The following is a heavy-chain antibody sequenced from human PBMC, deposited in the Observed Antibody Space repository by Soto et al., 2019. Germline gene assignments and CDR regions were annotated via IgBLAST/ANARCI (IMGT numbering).Heavy chain of an antibody. D-gene: IGHD2-15*01. CDR3: TRHAIIPKLQYGMDV. CDR2: IFYLGTT. Sequence: SETLSLTSTVSGGSVSGYYWSWIRQPPGKRLEWLGYIFYLGTTLYNPSVQSRVTISVDTSKNQFSLKLSSLTAADTAVYYCTRHAIIPKLQYGMDVWGQGTTVTVSS. CDR1: GGSVSGYY. V-gene: IGHV4-59*02. J-gene: IGHJ6*02.